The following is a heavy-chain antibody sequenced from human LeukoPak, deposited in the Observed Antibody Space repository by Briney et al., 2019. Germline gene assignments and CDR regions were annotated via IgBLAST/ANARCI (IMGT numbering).Heavy chain of an antibody. J-gene: IGHJ4*02. CDR2: TSGSGDST. V-gene: IGHV3-23*01. D-gene: IGHD4-17*01. Sequence: GGSLRLSCAASGFTFSSYAMTWVRQVPGKGLEWVSGTSGSGDSTYYADSVKGRFTISGDNSKNTLYLQMNSLRAEDTAVYYCASFGDPPFDYWGQGTLVTVSS. CDR3: ASFGDPPFDY. CDR1: GFTFSSYA.